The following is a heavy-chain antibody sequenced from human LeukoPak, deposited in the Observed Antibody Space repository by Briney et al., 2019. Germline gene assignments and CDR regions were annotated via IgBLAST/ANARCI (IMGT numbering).Heavy chain of an antibody. V-gene: IGHV3-21*01. CDR3: ARDRGYCSGGSRYSNAFDI. CDR1: GFTFSTYS. CDR2: ISSSTTYI. D-gene: IGHD2-15*01. J-gene: IGHJ3*02. Sequence: GGSLRLSCAASGFTFSTYSMNWVRQAPGKGLEWVSYISSSTTYIYYADSVKGRFTISRDNAKNSLYLQMNSLRAEDTSAYYCARDRGYCSGGSRYSNAFDIWGQGTMVTVSS.